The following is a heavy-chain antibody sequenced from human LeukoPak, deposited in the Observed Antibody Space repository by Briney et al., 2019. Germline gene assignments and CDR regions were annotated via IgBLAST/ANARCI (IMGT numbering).Heavy chain of an antibody. CDR1: GFTFSSYG. D-gene: IGHD6-13*01. J-gene: IGHJ4*02. V-gene: IGHV3-30*02. CDR2: IRKDGINT. CDR3: AKDRAGNSWNFDY. Sequence: GGSLRLSCAASGFTFSSYGMSWVRQAPGKGLEWVSFIRKDGINTNYVDSVKGRFTISRDTSNKMVYLQMNSLRTEDVAVYYCAKDRAGNSWNFDYWGQGILVAVSS.